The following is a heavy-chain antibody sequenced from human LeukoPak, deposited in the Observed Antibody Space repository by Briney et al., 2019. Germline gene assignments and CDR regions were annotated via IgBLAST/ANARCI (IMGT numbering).Heavy chain of an antibody. CDR3: AREVAYYYGSGSYHFDY. CDR1: GFTFDDFA. J-gene: IGHJ4*02. Sequence: PGGSLRLSCAASGFTFDDFAMHWVRQAPGKGLEWVAVISYDGSNKYYADSVKGRFTISRGNSKNTLYLQMNSLRAEDTAVYYCAREVAYYYGSGSYHFDYWGQGTLVTVSS. D-gene: IGHD3-10*01. CDR2: ISYDGSNK. V-gene: IGHV3-30*04.